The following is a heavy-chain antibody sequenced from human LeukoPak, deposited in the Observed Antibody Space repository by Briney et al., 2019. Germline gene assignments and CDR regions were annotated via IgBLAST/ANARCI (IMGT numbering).Heavy chain of an antibody. CDR1: GGSVRRGNDY. CDR3: ARWSGSVTARNYYYYMDV. Sequence: SETLSLTCTVSGGSVRRGNDYWTWIRQPAGSGLEWIGRIYTGGTTDYNPSLRTRVTISVDASRNQFSLNLSSVTAADTAVYYCARWSGSVTARNYYYYMDVWGEGTTVTVSS. CDR2: IYTGGTT. J-gene: IGHJ6*03. V-gene: IGHV4-61*02. D-gene: IGHD6-6*01.